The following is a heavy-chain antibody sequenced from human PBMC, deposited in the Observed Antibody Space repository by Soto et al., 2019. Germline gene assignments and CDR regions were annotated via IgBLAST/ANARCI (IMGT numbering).Heavy chain of an antibody. CDR2: ISYDGSNK. CDR1: GFTFSSYA. V-gene: IGHV3-30-3*01. Sequence: QVQLVESGGGVVQPGRSLRLSCAASGFTFSSYAMHWVRQAPGKGLEWVAVISYDGSNKYYADSVKGRFTISRDNSKNTLYLQMNSLRAEDTAVYYCARAAYGDYGFDLDYWGQGTLVTVSS. D-gene: IGHD4-17*01. J-gene: IGHJ4*02. CDR3: ARAAYGDYGFDLDY.